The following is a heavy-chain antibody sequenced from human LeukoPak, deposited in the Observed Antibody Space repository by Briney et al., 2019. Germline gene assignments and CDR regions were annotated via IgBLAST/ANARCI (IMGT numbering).Heavy chain of an antibody. CDR1: GGSISSYY. J-gene: IGHJ4*02. V-gene: IGHV4-59*01. CDR3: ARRYYYDSSGYSPTFFDY. D-gene: IGHD3-22*01. Sequence: SETLSLTCTVSGGSISSYYWSWIRQPPGKGLEWIGYIYYSGSTNYNPSLKSRVTISVDTSKTQFSLTLSSVTAADTAVYYCARRYYYDSSGYSPTFFDYWGQGTLVTVSS. CDR2: IYYSGST.